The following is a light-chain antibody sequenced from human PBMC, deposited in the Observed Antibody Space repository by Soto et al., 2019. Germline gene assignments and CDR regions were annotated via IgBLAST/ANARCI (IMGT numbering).Light chain of an antibody. CDR1: QYINTR. CDR3: HQRQSWPRT. CDR2: RTS. V-gene: IGKV3-11*01. J-gene: IGKJ1*01. Sequence: EIVLTQSPATLSSSPGDRVTLSCRASQYINTRLAWYQHRPGQAPRLLIYRTSIRAAGIPARFSASGTGTDFTLTISDVQPEDFAVYYCHQRQSWPRTFGQGTKVDIK.